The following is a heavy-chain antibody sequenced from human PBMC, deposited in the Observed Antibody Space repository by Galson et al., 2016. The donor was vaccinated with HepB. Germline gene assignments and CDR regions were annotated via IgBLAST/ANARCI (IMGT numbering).Heavy chain of an antibody. V-gene: IGHV3-11*01. CDR2: ISSSGSTI. CDR1: GFIFSDYY. Sequence: SLRLSCAASGFIFSDYYMSWIRQAPGKGLEWVSYISSSGSTIDYTESVKGRFTISRDNAKNSLYLQLNSLRVEDTAVYYCARDYCSGSNCYRAIPGYFDYWGQGTQVTVSS. J-gene: IGHJ4*02. D-gene: IGHD2-15*01. CDR3: ARDYCSGSNCYRAIPGYFDY.